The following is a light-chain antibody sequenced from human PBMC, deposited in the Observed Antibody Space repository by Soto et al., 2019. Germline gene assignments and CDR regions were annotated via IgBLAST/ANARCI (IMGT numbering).Light chain of an antibody. Sequence: ESVMTQSTATLSVSPWEVGTLSCRASQSIGDTLAWYQHKPGQTPRLLIYDTSTRATGIPARFSGSGSGPEFTLTISSLQSEDFAVYYCQPYNNWPLTFGGGTKVDIK. CDR2: DTS. V-gene: IGKV3-15*01. CDR3: QPYNNWPLT. J-gene: IGKJ4*01. CDR1: QSIGDT.